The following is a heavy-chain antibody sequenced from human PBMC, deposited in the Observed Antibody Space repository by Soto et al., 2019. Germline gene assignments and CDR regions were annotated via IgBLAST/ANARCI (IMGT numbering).Heavy chain of an antibody. Sequence: EVQLLESGGGLVQPGGSLRLSCAASGFNFNIYAMTWVRQAPGKGLEWVSTISPGVDSTYFADSVKGRVTISRDNSKNTLSLQMNSLRAEDTATYFCAKALGNPYYYYYMDVWGTGTTVTVSS. CDR2: ISPGVDST. CDR1: GFNFNIYA. J-gene: IGHJ6*03. D-gene: IGHD1-1*01. V-gene: IGHV3-23*01. CDR3: AKALGNPYYYYYMDV.